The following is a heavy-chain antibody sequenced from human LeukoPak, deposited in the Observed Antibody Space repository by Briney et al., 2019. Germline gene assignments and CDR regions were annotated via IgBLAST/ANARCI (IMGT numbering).Heavy chain of an antibody. J-gene: IGHJ4*02. CDR2: INPSGGST. D-gene: IGHD5-18*01. V-gene: IGHV1-46*01. Sequence: ASVKVSCKASGYTFTSYYMHWVRQAPGQGLEWMGIINPSGGSTSYAQKFQGRVTITADKSTSTAYMELSSLRSEDTAVYYCARENTAMGDWGQGTLVTVSS. CDR3: ARENTAMGD. CDR1: GYTFTSYY.